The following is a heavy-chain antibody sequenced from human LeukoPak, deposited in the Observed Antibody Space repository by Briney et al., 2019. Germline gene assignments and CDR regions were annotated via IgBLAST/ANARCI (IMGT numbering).Heavy chain of an antibody. J-gene: IGHJ1*01. D-gene: IGHD2-15*01. V-gene: IGHV3-66*01. CDR3: ASDSYSPEYFQH. CDR1: GFSVSNNY. Sequence: GGSLRLSCAASGFSVSNNYMSWVRQAPGKWLEWVSVICSGGSTFYADSVKGRLTISRDNSKNTLYLQMNSLRGEDTAVYYCASDSYSPEYFQHWGQGNLVTVSS. CDR2: ICSGGST.